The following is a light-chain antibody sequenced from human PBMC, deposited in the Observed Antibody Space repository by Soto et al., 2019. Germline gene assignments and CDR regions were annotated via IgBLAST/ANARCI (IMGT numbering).Light chain of an antibody. Sequence: DIQMTQSPSTLSASVGDRVTITCPASQGISSWLDWYQQKPGKAPKLLIYDASSLESGVPSRFSGSGSGTDFTLTISSLQPEDFATYYCQQYNSYSWTFGQGTKVDIK. J-gene: IGKJ1*01. CDR2: DAS. V-gene: IGKV1-5*01. CDR1: QGISSW. CDR3: QQYNSYSWT.